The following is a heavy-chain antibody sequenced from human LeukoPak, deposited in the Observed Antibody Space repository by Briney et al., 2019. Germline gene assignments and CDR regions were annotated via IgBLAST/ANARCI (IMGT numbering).Heavy chain of an antibody. CDR1: GFTFSSYS. Sequence: GGSLRLSCAASGFTFSSYSMNWVRQAPGKGLEWVSSISSSSSYIYYADSVKGRFTISRDNAKNSLYLQMNSLRAEDTAVYYCARDKLLWFGDKPTWGQGTLVTVSS. CDR3: ARDKLLWFGDKPT. V-gene: IGHV3-21*01. D-gene: IGHD3-10*01. CDR2: ISSSSSYI. J-gene: IGHJ5*02.